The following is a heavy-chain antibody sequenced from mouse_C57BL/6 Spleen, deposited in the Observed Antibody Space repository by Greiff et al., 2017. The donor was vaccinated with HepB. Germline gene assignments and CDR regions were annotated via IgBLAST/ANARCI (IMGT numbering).Heavy chain of an antibody. CDR3: ARKGVVGGAMDY. V-gene: IGHV2-2*01. D-gene: IGHD1-1*01. J-gene: IGHJ4*01. CDR2: IWSGGST. CDR1: GFSLTSYG. Sequence: VQLQQSGPGLVQPSQSLSITCTVSGFSLTSYGVHWVRQSPGKGLEWLGVIWSGGSTDYNAAFISRLSISKDNSKSQVFFKMNSLQADDTAIYYCARKGVVGGAMDYWGQGTSVTVSS.